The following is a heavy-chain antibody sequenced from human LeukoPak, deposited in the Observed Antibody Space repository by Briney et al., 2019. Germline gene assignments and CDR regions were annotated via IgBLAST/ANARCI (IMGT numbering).Heavy chain of an antibody. D-gene: IGHD2-2*01. CDR2: ISSSSSYT. CDR1: GFTFSDYY. CDR3: ARDLRCSSTCCYHYYGMDV. J-gene: IGHJ6*04. Sequence: GGSLSLSCAASGFTFSDYYMSWIRQAPGKGLEWVSYISSSSSYTNYADSVKGRFTISRDNAKNSLYLQMNSLRAEDTAVYYCARDLRCSSTCCYHYYGMDVWGKGTTVTVSS. V-gene: IGHV3-11*06.